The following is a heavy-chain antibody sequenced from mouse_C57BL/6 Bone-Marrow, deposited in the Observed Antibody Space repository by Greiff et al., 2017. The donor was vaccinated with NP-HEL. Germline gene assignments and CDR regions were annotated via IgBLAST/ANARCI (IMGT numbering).Heavy chain of an antibody. CDR1: GYSITSGYD. Sequence: EVKLMESGPGMVKPSQSLSLTCTVTGYSITSGYDWHWIRHFPGNKLEWMGYISYSGSTNYNPSLKSRISITHDTSKNHFFLKLNSVTTEDTATYYCARGGDYYGSFAYWGQGTLVTVSA. D-gene: IGHD1-1*01. J-gene: IGHJ3*01. CDR3: ARGGDYYGSFAY. V-gene: IGHV3-1*01. CDR2: ISYSGST.